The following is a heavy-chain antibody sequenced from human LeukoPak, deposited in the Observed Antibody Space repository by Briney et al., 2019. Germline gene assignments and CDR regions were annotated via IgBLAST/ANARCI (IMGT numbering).Heavy chain of an antibody. CDR3: ARALEYSSTTNDYYMDV. CDR2: IIPIFGTA. D-gene: IGHD6-6*01. V-gene: IGHV1-69*05. CDR1: GGTFSSYA. J-gene: IGHJ6*03. Sequence: SVKVSCKASGGTFSSYAISWVRQAPGQGLEWMGGIIPIFGTANYAQKFQGRVTITTDESTSTAYLELSSLRSEDTAVYYCARALEYSSTTNDYYMDVWGKGTTVTVSS.